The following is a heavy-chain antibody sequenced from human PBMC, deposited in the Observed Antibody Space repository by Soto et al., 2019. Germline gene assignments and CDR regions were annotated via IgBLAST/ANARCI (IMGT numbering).Heavy chain of an antibody. CDR1: GFTFSSYD. Sequence: GGSLRLSCAASGFTFSSYDMHWFRQATGKGLEWVSAIGTAGDPYYPGSVKGRFTISRENAKNPLYLQMNSLRAGDTAVYYCAREAEGSGWIGVLDVWGQGTTVTVSS. CDR2: IGTAGDP. V-gene: IGHV3-13*05. CDR3: AREAEGSGWIGVLDV. D-gene: IGHD6-19*01. J-gene: IGHJ6*02.